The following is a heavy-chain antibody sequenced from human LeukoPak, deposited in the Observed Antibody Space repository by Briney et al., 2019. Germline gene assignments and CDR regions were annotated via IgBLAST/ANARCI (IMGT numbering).Heavy chain of an antibody. V-gene: IGHV3-30*04. D-gene: IGHD6-19*01. Sequence: PGRSLRLSCAASGFPFRSYAMHWVRQAPGKGLEWLAVISYDGINEFYADSVKGRFTISKDSSKTTVYLQMDSLRAEDTALYYCARESNSWYDFDYWGQGTLVTVSS. CDR2: ISYDGINE. J-gene: IGHJ4*02. CDR3: ARESNSWYDFDY. CDR1: GFPFRSYA.